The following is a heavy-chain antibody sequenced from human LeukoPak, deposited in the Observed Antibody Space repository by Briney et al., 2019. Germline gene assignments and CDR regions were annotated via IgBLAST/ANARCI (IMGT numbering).Heavy chain of an antibody. V-gene: IGHV1-69*06. J-gene: IGHJ4*02. CDR1: GGTFSSYS. Sequence: GASVKVSCKASGGTFSSYSINWVRQAPRQGLEWMGGIMPIFRTANYAQKFRGRVTITADKSTSTAYMELSSLRSEDTAVYYCATGRTDIVVVPATLRNYYFDYWGQGTLVTVSS. D-gene: IGHD2-2*01. CDR2: IMPIFRTA. CDR3: ATGRTDIVVVPATLRNYYFDY.